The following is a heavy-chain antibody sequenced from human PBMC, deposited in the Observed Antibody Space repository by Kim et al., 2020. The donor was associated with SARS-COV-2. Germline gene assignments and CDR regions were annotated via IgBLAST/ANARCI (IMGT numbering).Heavy chain of an antibody. D-gene: IGHD1-26*01. J-gene: IGHJ6*03. Sequence: AQKFQGRVTMTRDTSISTAYMELSRLRSDDTAVYYCARVAERDYYYYMDVWGKGTTVTVSS. V-gene: IGHV1-2*02. CDR3: ARVAERDYYYYMDV.